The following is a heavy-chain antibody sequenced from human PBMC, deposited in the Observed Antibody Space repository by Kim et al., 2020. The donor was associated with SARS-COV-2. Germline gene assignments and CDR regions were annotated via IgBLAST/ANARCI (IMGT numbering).Heavy chain of an antibody. CDR3: ARYFESSGYYLSRLDH. CDR2: IKEDGSDK. D-gene: IGHD3-22*01. Sequence: GGSLRLSCAVSEFMFSNYWMSWVRQAPGKGPEWVASIKEDGSDKYYADSAKGRFTISRDNAKNSLYLQMNSLRAEDTAVYYCARYFESSGYYLSRLDHWGQGTLVTVSS. V-gene: IGHV3-7*01. J-gene: IGHJ4*02. CDR1: EFMFSNYW.